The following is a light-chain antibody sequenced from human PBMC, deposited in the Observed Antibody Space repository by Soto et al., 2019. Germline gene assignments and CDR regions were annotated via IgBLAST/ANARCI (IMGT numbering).Light chain of an antibody. V-gene: IGKV1-12*01. Sequence: IQMTQSPSSVSGSVGDRVTITGRASQGISSWLAWYQQKPGKAPKLLIYAASSLQSGVPSRFSASGSGTDFNLTISSLQPEDFATYDCQQFRSFPITGGQGTRLEIK. CDR2: AAS. CDR1: QGISSW. CDR3: QQFRSFPIT. J-gene: IGKJ5*01.